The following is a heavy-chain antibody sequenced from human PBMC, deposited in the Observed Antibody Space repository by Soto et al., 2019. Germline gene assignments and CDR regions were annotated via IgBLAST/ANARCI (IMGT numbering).Heavy chain of an antibody. CDR2: LDPKNGGT. D-gene: IGHD1-26*01. CDR1: GYRMSAYY. Sequence: QVQLVQSGTQVKKPGASVKVSCQAPGYRMSAYYIHCVRQAPGQDLEWMGWLDPKNGGTVYAQKFQGRLTMTRDKYIRTVYMARSGLTSDDTAGYYSGRDDHGIFPYWGQGSLVTVYS. V-gene: IGHV1-2*02. CDR3: GRDDHGIFPY. J-gene: IGHJ4*02.